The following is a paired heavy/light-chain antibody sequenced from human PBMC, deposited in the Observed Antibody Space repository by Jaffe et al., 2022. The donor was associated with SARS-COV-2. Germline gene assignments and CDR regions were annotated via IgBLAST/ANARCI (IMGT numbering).Heavy chain of an antibody. V-gene: IGHV5-51*01. D-gene: IGHD6-6*01. Sequence: EVQLVQSGAEVKKPGESLKISCKGSGYSFTSYWIGWVRQMPGKGLEWMGIIYPGDSDTRYSPSFQGQVTISADKSISTAYLQWSSLKASDTAMYYCARQGGYSSSSGLIYPKDGTWSGYYYGMDVWGQGTTVTVSS. CDR2: IYPGDSDT. J-gene: IGHJ6*02. CDR1: GYSFTSYW. CDR3: ARQGGYSSSSGLIYPKDGTWSGYYYGMDV.
Light chain of an antibody. Sequence: QSALTQPPSASGSPGQSVTISCTGTSSDVGGYNYVSWYQQHPGKAPKLMIYEVSKRPSGVPDRFSGSKSGNTASLTVSGLQAEDEADYYCSSYAGSNFVVFGGGTKLTVL. V-gene: IGLV2-8*01. CDR2: EVS. CDR1: SSDVGGYNY. CDR3: SSYAGSNFVV. J-gene: IGLJ2*01.